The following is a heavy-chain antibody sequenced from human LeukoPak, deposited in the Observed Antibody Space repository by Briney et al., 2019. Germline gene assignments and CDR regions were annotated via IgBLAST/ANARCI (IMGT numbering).Heavy chain of an antibody. CDR1: GFTFSSYA. V-gene: IGHV3-30*04. CDR2: ISYDGSNK. D-gene: IGHD3-22*01. CDR3: ARPGLTMIVVVINFDY. J-gene: IGHJ4*02. Sequence: PGGSLRLSCAASGFTFSSYAMHWVRQAPGKGLEWVAVISYDGSNKYYADSVKGRFTISRDNSKNTLYLQMNSLRAEDTAVYYCARPGLTMIVVVINFDYWGQGTLVTVSS.